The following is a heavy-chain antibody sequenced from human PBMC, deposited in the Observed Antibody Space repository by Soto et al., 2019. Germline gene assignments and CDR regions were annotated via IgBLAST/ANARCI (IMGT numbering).Heavy chain of an antibody. J-gene: IGHJ6*02. CDR1: GFRFDDYN. CDR3: ARETLSYGSALDV. Sequence: GGSLRLSCAASGFRFDDYNVHWVRQAPGKGLEWVSLITWNGGNSYYADSVKGRFTISRDGTTESVSLQMTSLKREDTGLYFCARETLSYGSALDVWGQGTTVTVSS. V-gene: IGHV3-43*01. CDR2: ITWNGGNS. D-gene: IGHD3-16*01.